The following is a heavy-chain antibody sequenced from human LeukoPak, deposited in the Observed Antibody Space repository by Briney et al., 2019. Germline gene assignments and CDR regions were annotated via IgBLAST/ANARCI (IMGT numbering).Heavy chain of an antibody. D-gene: IGHD6-19*01. CDR2: INPNSGGT. CDR3: ARDKPPYSSGWYREDWFDP. J-gene: IGHJ5*02. Sequence: GASVKVPCKASGYTFTGYYMHWVRQAPGQGLEWMGWINPNSGGTNYAQKFQGRVTMTRDTSISTAYMELSRLGSDDTAVYYCARDKPPYSSGWYREDWFDPWGQGTLVTVSS. CDR1: GYTFTGYY. V-gene: IGHV1-2*02.